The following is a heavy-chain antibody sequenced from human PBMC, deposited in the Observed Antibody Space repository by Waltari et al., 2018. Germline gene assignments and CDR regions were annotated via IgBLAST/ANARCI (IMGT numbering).Heavy chain of an antibody. D-gene: IGHD3-3*01. Sequence: QLQLQESGPGLVKPSETLSLTCTVSGGSISSSSYYWGWIRQPPGKGLEWIGSIYYSGSTYYNPSLKSRVTISVDTSKNQFSLKLSSVTAADTAVYYCASHLITIFGVVPYYFDYWGQGTLVTVSS. CDR2: IYYSGST. J-gene: IGHJ4*02. CDR3: ASHLITIFGVVPYYFDY. V-gene: IGHV4-39*07. CDR1: GGSISSSSYY.